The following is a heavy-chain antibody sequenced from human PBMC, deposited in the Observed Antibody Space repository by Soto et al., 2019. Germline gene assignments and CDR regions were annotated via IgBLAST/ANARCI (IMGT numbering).Heavy chain of an antibody. CDR1: GGTFSSCA. J-gene: IGHJ6*02. V-gene: IGHV1-69*13. D-gene: IGHD3-22*01. Sequence: SVKVSCKASGGTFSSCAISWVRQAPGQGLEWMGGIIPIFGTANYAQKFQGSVTITADESTSTAYMELSSLRSEDTAVYYCARDRGYYYDSSGYQLDRYYYYGMDVWGQGTTVTVSS. CDR2: IIPIFGTA. CDR3: ARDRGYYYDSSGYQLDRYYYYGMDV.